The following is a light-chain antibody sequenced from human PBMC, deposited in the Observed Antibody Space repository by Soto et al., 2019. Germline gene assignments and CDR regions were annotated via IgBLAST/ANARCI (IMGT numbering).Light chain of an antibody. V-gene: IGKV3-15*01. CDR2: GAS. CDR3: QQYDNWPPRT. CDR1: QSVSSN. Sequence: EIVMTQSPATLSVSPGERATLSCRASQSVSSNLAWYQQIPGQAPRLLIYGASTRATAIPDGFSGSGSGTAFSLTIISLQSADFALYYCQQYDNWPPRTFGGGTKVEIK. J-gene: IGKJ4*01.